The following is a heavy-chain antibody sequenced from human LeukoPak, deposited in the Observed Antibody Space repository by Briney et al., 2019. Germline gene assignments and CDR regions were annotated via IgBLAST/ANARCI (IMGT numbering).Heavy chain of an antibody. J-gene: IGHJ4*02. CDR1: GFTFDDYA. D-gene: IGHD2-15*01. CDR2: ISWNSGSI. CDR3: ARSGYCSGGSCYPFDY. V-gene: IGHV3-9*03. Sequence: GGSLRLSCAAPGFTFDDYAMHWVRQAPGKGLEWVSGISWNSGSIGYADSVKGRFTISRDNAKNSLYLQMNSLRAEDMALYYCARSGYCSGGSCYPFDYWGQGTLVTVSS.